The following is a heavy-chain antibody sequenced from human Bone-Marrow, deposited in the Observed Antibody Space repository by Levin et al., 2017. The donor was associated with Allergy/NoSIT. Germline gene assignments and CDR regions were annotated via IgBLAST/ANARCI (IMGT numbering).Heavy chain of an antibody. CDR2: ITRDSGTI. CDR1: GFTFNTYD. J-gene: IGHJ3*01. CDR3: ARDRLGGAFDF. V-gene: IGHV3-48*01. D-gene: IGHD3-16*01. Sequence: RAGGSLRLSCEASGFTFNTYDMNWVRQVPGMGLEWVSFITRDSGTIYYADSVKGRFTISRDNAKNSLFLQMNSLRAEDTAVYYCARDRLGGAFDFWGQGTMVTVSS.